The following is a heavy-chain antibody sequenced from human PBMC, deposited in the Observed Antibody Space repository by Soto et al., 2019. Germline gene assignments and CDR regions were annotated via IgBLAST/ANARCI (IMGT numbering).Heavy chain of an antibody. D-gene: IGHD1-7*01. Sequence: PGESLKISCKGSGYSFSTYWISWVRQMPGKGLEWMGMIYPRDSYTTYSPSFQGRVTISADNYINTAYLQWSSLKASDTAMYYCARVVYNWNSESGNCHHYAFDVWGQGTTVTVSS. CDR1: GYSFSTYW. V-gene: IGHV5-10-1*01. CDR3: ARVVYNWNSESGNCHHYAFDV. CDR2: IYPRDSYT. J-gene: IGHJ6*02.